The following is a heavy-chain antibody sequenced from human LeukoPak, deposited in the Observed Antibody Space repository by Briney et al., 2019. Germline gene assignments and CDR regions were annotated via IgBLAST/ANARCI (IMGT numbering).Heavy chain of an antibody. D-gene: IGHD2-21*02. Sequence: ASVKVSCKASGYTFTSYYLHWVRQAPGQGLEWMGIINPNGGSTSYAQKFQGRVTMTRDTSTSTVYMELSSTRSEYTAVYYCARTLTLPNWFDPWGQGTLVTVSS. V-gene: IGHV1-46*01. J-gene: IGHJ5*02. CDR2: INPNGGST. CDR1: GYTFTSYY. CDR3: ARTLTLPNWFDP.